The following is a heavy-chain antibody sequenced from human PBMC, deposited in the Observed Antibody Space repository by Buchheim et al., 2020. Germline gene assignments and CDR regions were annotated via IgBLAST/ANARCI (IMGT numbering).Heavy chain of an antibody. CDR3: ASNLPFGGVIVIRPPVLYAY. D-gene: IGHD3-16*02. V-gene: IGHV3-30*04. CDR2: ISYDGSNK. Sequence: QVQLVESGGGVVQPGRSLRLSCAASGFTFSSYAMHWVRQAPGKGLEWVAVISYDGSNKYYADSVKGRFTISRDNSKNTLYLQMNSLRAEDTAVYYCASNLPFGGVIVIRPPVLYAYWGQGTL. CDR1: GFTFSSYA. J-gene: IGHJ4*02.